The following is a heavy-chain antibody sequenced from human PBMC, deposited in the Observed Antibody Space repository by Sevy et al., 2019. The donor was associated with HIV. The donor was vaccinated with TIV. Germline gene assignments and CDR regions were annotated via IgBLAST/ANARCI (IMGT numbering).Heavy chain of an antibody. J-gene: IGHJ4*02. Sequence: GESLKISCAASGFTFSSYWMHWVRQAPGKGLVWLSRIYVDGRTASYADSVKGRFAISRDNAKNTLYLQMNSLRDEDTAVYYCGRVPVAAAGTGIDYWGQGTLVTVSS. CDR1: GFTFSSYW. D-gene: IGHD6-13*01. CDR3: GRVPVAAAGTGIDY. V-gene: IGHV3-74*01. CDR2: IYVDGRTA.